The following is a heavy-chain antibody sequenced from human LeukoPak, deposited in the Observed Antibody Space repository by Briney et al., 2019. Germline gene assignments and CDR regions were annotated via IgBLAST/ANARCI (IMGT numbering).Heavy chain of an antibody. D-gene: IGHD6-13*01. CDR3: AKQRRQHRNYYGMDV. CDR1: GFTLSSYA. V-gene: IGHV3-23*01. J-gene: IGHJ6*02. CDR2: ISGSGGST. Sequence: GGSLRLSCASSGFTLSSYAMSWVRQAPGKGLEWVSAISGSGGSTYYADSVKGRFTISRDNSKNTLYLQMNSLRAEDTAVYYCAKQRRQHRNYYGMDVWGQGITVTVSS.